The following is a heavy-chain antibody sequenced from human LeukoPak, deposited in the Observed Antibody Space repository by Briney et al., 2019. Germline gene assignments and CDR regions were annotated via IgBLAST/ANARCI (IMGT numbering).Heavy chain of an antibody. Sequence: ASVKVSCKASGYTFTSYDINWVRQATGQGLEWMGWMNPNSGNTGYAQKFQGRVTITRNTSISTAYMELSSLRSEDTAVYYCARGSLTYHDFWSGLDVWGKGTTVTVSS. J-gene: IGHJ6*04. CDR2: MNPNSGNT. CDR1: GYTFTSYD. V-gene: IGHV1-8*03. CDR3: ARGSLTYHDFWSGLDV. D-gene: IGHD3-3*01.